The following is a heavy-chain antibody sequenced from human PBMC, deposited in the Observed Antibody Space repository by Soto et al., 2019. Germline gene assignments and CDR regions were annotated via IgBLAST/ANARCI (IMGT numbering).Heavy chain of an antibody. V-gene: IGHV1-8*01. D-gene: IGHD3-16*02. CDR2: MNPNSGNT. CDR1: GYTFTSYD. J-gene: IGHJ6*02. Sequence: VASVKVSCKAPGYTFTSYDINWVRQATGQGLEWMGWMNPNSGNTGYAQKFQGRVTMTRNTSISTAYMELSSLRSEDTAVYYCARVAVIRGVGLGSLRDYCYVMDGCGQGSTVIVS. CDR3: ARVAVIRGVGLGSLRDYCYVMDG.